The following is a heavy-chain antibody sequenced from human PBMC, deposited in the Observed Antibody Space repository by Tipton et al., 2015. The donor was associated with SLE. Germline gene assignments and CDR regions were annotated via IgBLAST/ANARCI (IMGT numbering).Heavy chain of an antibody. J-gene: IGHJ3*02. CDR3: ARGTSDAFDI. Sequence: TLSLTCSVSGASLSIGSYYWSWIRQPAGKGLEWIGRISKSGRTDYSPSLKSRLTFSIDMSKNQFSLKLSSVTAADTAVYYCARGTSDAFDIWGRGTIVNVSS. CDR2: ISKSGRT. D-gene: IGHD6-6*01. V-gene: IGHV4-61*02. CDR1: GASLSIGSYY.